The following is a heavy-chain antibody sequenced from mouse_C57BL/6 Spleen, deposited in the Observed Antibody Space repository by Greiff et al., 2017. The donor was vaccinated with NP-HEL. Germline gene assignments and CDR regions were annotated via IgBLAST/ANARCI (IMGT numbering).Heavy chain of an antibody. CDR1: GYTFTDYN. D-gene: IGHD2-1*01. CDR3: ARGDYGNSYFDV. Sequence: EVKLQQSGPELVKPGASVKIPCKASGYTFTDYNMDWVKQSHGKSLEWIGDINPNNGGTIYNQKFKGKATLTVDKSSSTAYMELRSLTSEDTAVYYCARGDYGNSYFDVWGTGTTVTVSS. CDR2: INPNNGGT. V-gene: IGHV1-18*01. J-gene: IGHJ1*03.